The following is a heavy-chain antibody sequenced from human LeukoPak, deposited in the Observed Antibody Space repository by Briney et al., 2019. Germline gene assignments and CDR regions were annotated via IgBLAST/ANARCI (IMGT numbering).Heavy chain of an antibody. CDR3: ASRSDYFDY. J-gene: IGHJ4*02. Sequence: PSETLSLTCTVSGGSISGSYWTWIRQPPGKGLEWIGYIYYRGSTNYNPSLKSRVTMSVDTSKNQFSFSLKLSSVTAADTALYYCASRSDYFDYWGQGTLVTVSS. CDR1: GGSISGSY. D-gene: IGHD3-3*01. CDR2: IYYRGST. V-gene: IGHV4-59*01.